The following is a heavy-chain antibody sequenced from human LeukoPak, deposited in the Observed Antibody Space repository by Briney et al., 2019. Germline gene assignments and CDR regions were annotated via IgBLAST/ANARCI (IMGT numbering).Heavy chain of an antibody. CDR1: GFTFSTYA. J-gene: IGHJ4*02. V-gene: IGHV3-23*01. D-gene: IGHD1-26*01. Sequence: GESPRLSCTASGFTFSTYALSWVRQAPGKGLEWVSAISGSGGSTYYADSVKGRFTISRDNSKNTLYLQMNSLRAEDTAVYYCAKEEGRIVGATVDWGQGTLVTVSS. CDR3: AKEEGRIVGATVD. CDR2: ISGSGGST.